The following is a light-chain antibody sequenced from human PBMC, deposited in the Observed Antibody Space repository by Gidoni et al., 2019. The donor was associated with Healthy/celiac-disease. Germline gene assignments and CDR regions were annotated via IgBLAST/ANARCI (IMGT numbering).Light chain of an antibody. CDR1: QRISIY. V-gene: IGKV1-39*01. CDR3: QQSYSTPRT. J-gene: IGKJ4*01. CDR2: SES. Sequence: DIQMNQSPSSLSASVGDRVTITCRASQRISIYLNWYQQKPWKSPKLLIYSESSLQSWVPSRFSGSGSGTDFTLTISSLQPEDFATYYCQQSYSTPRTFGGGTKVEIK.